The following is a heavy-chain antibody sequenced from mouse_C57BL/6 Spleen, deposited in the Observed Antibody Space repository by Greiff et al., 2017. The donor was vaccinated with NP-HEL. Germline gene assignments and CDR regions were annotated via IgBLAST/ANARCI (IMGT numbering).Heavy chain of an antibody. V-gene: IGHV2-9-1*01. Sequence: VQLQESGPGLVAPSPSLSITCTVSGFSLTSYAISWVRQPPGKGLEWLGVIWTGGGTNYNSALKSRLSISTDNYKSQAFLKMNSLQTDDTARYYCAGTGYYGSSYCYAMDYWGQGTSVTVSS. D-gene: IGHD1-1*01. CDR3: AGTGYYGSSYCYAMDY. J-gene: IGHJ4*01. CDR1: GFSLTSYA. CDR2: IWTGGGT.